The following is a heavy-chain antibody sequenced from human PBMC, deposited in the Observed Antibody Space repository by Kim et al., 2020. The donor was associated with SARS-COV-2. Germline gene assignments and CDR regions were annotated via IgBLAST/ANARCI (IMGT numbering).Heavy chain of an antibody. CDR2: IDPSDSYT. V-gene: IGHV5-10-1*01. CDR3: ARSLTNYYDSSGYYYAGDRPLDV. D-gene: IGHD3-22*01. J-gene: IGHJ6*02. CDR1: GYSFTSYW. Sequence: GESLKISCKGSGYSFTSYWISWVRQMPGKGLEWMGRIDPSDSYTNYSPSFQGHVTISADKSISTAYLQWSSLKASDTAMYYCARSLTNYYDSSGYYYAGDRPLDVWGQGTTVTVSS.